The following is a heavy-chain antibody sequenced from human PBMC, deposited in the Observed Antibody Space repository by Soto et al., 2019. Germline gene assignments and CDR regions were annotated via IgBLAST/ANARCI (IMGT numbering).Heavy chain of an antibody. CDR1: GFTFSSYA. Sequence: EVQLLESGGGLVQPGGSLRLSCAASGFTFSSYAMSWVRQAPGKGLEWVSAISGSGGSTYYADSVKGRFTISRDNSKNTMYRQMNSLRAEDTAVYYCAKAVPGVTIFGVFIRWFDYWGQGTLVTVSS. CDR3: AKAVPGVTIFGVFIRWFDY. J-gene: IGHJ4*02. V-gene: IGHV3-23*01. CDR2: ISGSGGST. D-gene: IGHD3-3*01.